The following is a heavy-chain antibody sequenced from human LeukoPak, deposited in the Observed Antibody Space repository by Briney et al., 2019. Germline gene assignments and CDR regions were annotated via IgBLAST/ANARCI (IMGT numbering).Heavy chain of an antibody. Sequence: ASVKVSCKASGYTFTSYYMHWVRQAPGQGLEWMGIINPSGGSTSYAQKFQGRVTMTRDTSTITVYMELSSLRSEDTAVYYCARVIDSSGYYSNWFDPWGQGTLVTVSS. CDR1: GYTFTSYY. D-gene: IGHD3-22*01. V-gene: IGHV1-46*01. J-gene: IGHJ5*02. CDR3: ARVIDSSGYYSNWFDP. CDR2: INPSGGST.